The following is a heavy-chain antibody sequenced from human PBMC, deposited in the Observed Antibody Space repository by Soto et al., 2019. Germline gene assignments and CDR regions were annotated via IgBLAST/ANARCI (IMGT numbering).Heavy chain of an antibody. Sequence: EVQLLESGGGLVQPGGSLRLSCAASGFTFSNYDMSWVRQAPGKGLEWVSAVSESGRSTYYADSVKGRFTISRDNSKNTLYLQMNGLRAEDTAVYFCAKDRRGVMDVWGQGTTVTVSS. V-gene: IGHV3-23*01. CDR1: GFTFSNYD. CDR2: VSESGRST. CDR3: AKDRRGVMDV. J-gene: IGHJ6*02. D-gene: IGHD3-10*01.